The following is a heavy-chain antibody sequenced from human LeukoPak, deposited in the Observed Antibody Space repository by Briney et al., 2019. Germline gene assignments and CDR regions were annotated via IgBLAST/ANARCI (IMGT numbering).Heavy chain of an antibody. V-gene: IGHV3-7*01. J-gene: IGHJ4*02. CDR1: GFTFSSYW. Sequence: GGSLRLSCAASGFTFSSYWMSWVRQAPGKGLEWVANAKQDGSEKYYVDSVKGRFTISRDNAKNSLYLQMNSLRAEDTAVYYCARARIAARTYYFDYWGQGTLVTVSS. D-gene: IGHD6-6*01. CDR3: ARARIAARTYYFDY. CDR2: AKQDGSEK.